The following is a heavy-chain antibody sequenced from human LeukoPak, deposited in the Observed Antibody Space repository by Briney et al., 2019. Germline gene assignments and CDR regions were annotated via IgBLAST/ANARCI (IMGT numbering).Heavy chain of an antibody. V-gene: IGHV3-30-3*01. CDR3: ARNRGGSYDNRPLVDY. D-gene: IGHD1-26*01. Sequence: GGSLRLSCAASGFTFSSYAMHWVRQAPGKGLEWVAVISYDGSNKYYADSVKGRFTISRDNSKNTLYLQMNSLRAEDTAVYYCARNRGGSYDNRPLVDYWGQGTLVTVSS. J-gene: IGHJ4*02. CDR1: GFTFSSYA. CDR2: ISYDGSNK.